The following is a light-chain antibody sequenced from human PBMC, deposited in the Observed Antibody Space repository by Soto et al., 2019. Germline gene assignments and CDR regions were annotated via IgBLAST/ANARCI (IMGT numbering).Light chain of an antibody. CDR2: KAS. Sequence: DIQLSQSLSTLSGSVGDRVTPTCRASQTISSWLAWYQQKPGKDPKLLIYKASTLKSGVPSRFSGSGSGTEFRLTISTMQTDDFATYYCQQYDSFSVTFGQGTRLEIK. V-gene: IGKV1-5*03. CDR1: QTISSW. J-gene: IGKJ5*01. CDR3: QQYDSFSVT.